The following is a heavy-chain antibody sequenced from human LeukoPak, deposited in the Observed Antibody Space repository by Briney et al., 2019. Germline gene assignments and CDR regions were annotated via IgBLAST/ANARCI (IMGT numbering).Heavy chain of an antibody. D-gene: IGHD5-12*01. CDR2: INHSGST. Sequence: PSETLSLTCAVYGGSFSGYYWSWIRQPPGKGLEWIGEINHSGSTNYNPSLKSRVTISVDRSKNQFSLKLSSVTAADTAVYYCARYVDIVATTHFDYWGQGTLVTVSS. CDR3: ARYVDIVATTHFDY. J-gene: IGHJ4*02. V-gene: IGHV4-34*01. CDR1: GGSFSGYY.